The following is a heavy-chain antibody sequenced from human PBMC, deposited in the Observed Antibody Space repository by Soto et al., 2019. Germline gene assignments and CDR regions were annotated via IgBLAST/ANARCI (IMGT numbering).Heavy chain of an antibody. J-gene: IGHJ4*02. D-gene: IGHD6-13*01. CDR2: ISSSSSYI. CDR1: GFTFSSYS. V-gene: IGHV3-21*01. Sequence: GGSLSLSCAASGFTFSSYSMNWVRQAPGKGLEWVSSISSSSSYIYYADSVKGRFTISRDNAKNSLYLQMNSLRAEDTAVYYCARSSSIAAAGTVWGQGTLVTVSS. CDR3: ARSSSIAAAGTV.